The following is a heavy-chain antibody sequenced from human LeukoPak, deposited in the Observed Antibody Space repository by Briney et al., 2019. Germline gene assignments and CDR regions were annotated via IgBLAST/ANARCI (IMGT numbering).Heavy chain of an antibody. D-gene: IGHD2-2*01. J-gene: IGHJ4*02. Sequence: PGGSLRLSCAAYGFPFSSYAMSWVRQAPGKGLEWVSAVSGSGGSTYYADSVKGPFTISRDNSKNTLYVQMNSLRVEDTAVYYCAKDFPLLEFSSSTNCPSFDYWGQGTLVTVSS. CDR1: GFPFSSYA. CDR3: AKDFPLLEFSSSTNCPSFDY. V-gene: IGHV3-23*01. CDR2: VSGSGGST.